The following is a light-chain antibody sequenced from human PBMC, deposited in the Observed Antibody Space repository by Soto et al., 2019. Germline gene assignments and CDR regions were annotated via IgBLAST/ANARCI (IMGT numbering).Light chain of an antibody. J-gene: IGKJ1*01. Sequence: EIVMTQSPATLSVSPGERATRSCRASQSVSSNLAWYQQKPGQAPRLLIYGASTRATGIPARFSGSGSGTEFTLTISSLQSEDFAVYYCQQYNNWPRTFGQGSKVEIQ. CDR1: QSVSSN. CDR3: QQYNNWPRT. CDR2: GAS. V-gene: IGKV3-15*01.